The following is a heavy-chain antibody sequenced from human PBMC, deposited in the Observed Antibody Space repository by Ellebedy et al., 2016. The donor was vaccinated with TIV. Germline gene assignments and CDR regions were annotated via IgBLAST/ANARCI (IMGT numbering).Heavy chain of an antibody. CDR1: GGSFSGYY. D-gene: IGHD4-23*01. Sequence: SETLSLXCAVSGGSFSGYYWTWIRQPPGKGLEWIGEINDSGDTNYNPSLKSRVTISVDTSKNQFSLKLTSVTAADTAVYYCARGRTTVVTKPKYFDYWGQGTLVTVSS. V-gene: IGHV4-34*01. CDR2: INDSGDT. J-gene: IGHJ4*02. CDR3: ARGRTTVVTKPKYFDY.